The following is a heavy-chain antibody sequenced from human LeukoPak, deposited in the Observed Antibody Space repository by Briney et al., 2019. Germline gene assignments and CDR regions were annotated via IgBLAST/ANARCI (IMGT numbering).Heavy chain of an antibody. V-gene: IGHV4-4*02. CDR1: GDSISSSNW. Sequence: SETLSLTCAVSGDSISSSNWWSWVRQPPGKGLDWIGEISHAGSTKYNPSLKNRVTISKDNSKNQFSLKLNSVTAADTAVYYCTRVDSNLGNFDYWGQGTLVTVSS. J-gene: IGHJ4*02. D-gene: IGHD4-11*01. CDR2: ISHAGST. CDR3: TRVDSNLGNFDY.